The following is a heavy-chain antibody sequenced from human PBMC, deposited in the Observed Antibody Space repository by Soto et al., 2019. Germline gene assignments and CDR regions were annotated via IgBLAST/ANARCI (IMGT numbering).Heavy chain of an antibody. CDR2: ISYDGNNK. V-gene: IGHV3-30*18. Sequence: QVQLVESGGGVVQPGRSLRLSCAASGFTFSSYGMHWVRQAPGKGLEWVAVISYDGNNKYYADSVKGRFTISRDNSKNTLYLQVNSRRAEDTAMYYCAKDYGSGWTMGDFWGQGTLVTVSS. CDR3: AKDYGSGWTMGDF. J-gene: IGHJ4*02. CDR1: GFTFSSYG. D-gene: IGHD6-19*01.